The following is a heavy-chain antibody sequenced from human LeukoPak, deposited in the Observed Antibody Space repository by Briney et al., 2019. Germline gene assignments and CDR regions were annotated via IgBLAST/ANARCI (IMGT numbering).Heavy chain of an antibody. CDR2: INHSGST. CDR3: ARKPPEDGYSLDY. V-gene: IGHV4-34*01. Sequence: PSETLSLTCAVYVESFSGYYWSWTRQTPGKGLEWIGEINHSGSTNYNPSLKSRVTVSVDTSKNQFSLKLSSVTAADTAVYYCARKPPEDGYSLDYWGQGTLVTVSS. D-gene: IGHD5-24*01. CDR1: VESFSGYY. J-gene: IGHJ4*02.